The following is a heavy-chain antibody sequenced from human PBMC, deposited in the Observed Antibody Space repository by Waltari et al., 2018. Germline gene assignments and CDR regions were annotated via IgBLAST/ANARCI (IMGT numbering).Heavy chain of an antibody. CDR3: ARDRGGYGEVDI. CDR2: IYYSGST. D-gene: IGHD5-12*01. J-gene: IGHJ3*02. V-gene: IGHV4-31*01. Sequence: QVQLQESGPGLVKPSETLSLTCTVSGGSISSGGHYWSWIRQHPGKGLEWSGYIYYSGSTYYNPSLKSLVTISVDTSQNQFSLKVTSVTAADTAVYYCARDRGGYGEVDIWGQGTMVTVSS. CDR1: GGSISSGGHY.